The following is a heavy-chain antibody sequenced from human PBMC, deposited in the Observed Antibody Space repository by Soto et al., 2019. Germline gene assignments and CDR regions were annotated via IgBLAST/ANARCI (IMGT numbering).Heavy chain of an antibody. J-gene: IGHJ4*02. CDR1: GYAFTTYG. CDR3: ARGRYGDY. V-gene: IGHV1-18*01. CDR2: ISAHNGNT. Sequence: QVHLVQSGAEVKKPGASVKVSCKGSGYAFTTYGITWVRQAPGQGLEWMGWISAHNGNTNYAQKLQGRVTVTRDTSTSTAYMELRCLRSADTAVYYCARGRYGDYWGKGALVTVSS. D-gene: IGHD1-1*01.